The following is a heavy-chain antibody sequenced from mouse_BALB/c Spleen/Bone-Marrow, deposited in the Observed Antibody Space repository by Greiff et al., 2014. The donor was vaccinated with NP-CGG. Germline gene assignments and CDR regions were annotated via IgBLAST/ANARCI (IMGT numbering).Heavy chain of an antibody. CDR2: ISSGSSTI. D-gene: IGHD1-1*01. V-gene: IGHV5-17*02. CDR1: GFTFSSFG. Sequence: EVKVEESGGGLVQPGGSRKLSCAASGFTFSSFGMHWVRQAPEKGLEWVAYISSGSSTIYYADTVMGRITISRDNPKNTLFLQMTSLRSEDTAMYYCARSGSSSGYFDYWGQGTTLTVSS. CDR3: ARSGSSSGYFDY. J-gene: IGHJ2*01.